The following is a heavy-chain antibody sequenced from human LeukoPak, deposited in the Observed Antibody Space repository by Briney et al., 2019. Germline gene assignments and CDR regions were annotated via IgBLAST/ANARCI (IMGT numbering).Heavy chain of an antibody. CDR1: GCTFSSYA. V-gene: IGHV3-23*01. CDR3: AKDLKSVDTAMDYYYYGMDV. CDR2: IGGSGGST. J-gene: IGHJ6*02. D-gene: IGHD5-18*01. Sequence: PGGSLRLSCAASGCTFSSYAMSWVRQAPGKGLEWVSAIGGSGGSTYYADSVKGRFTISRDNSKNTLYLQMNSLRAEDTAVYYCAKDLKSVDTAMDYYYYGMDVWGQGTTVTVSS.